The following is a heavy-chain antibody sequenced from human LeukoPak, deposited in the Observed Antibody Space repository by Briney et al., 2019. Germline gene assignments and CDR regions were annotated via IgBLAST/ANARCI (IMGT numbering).Heavy chain of an antibody. CDR1: GYTFTGYY. J-gene: IGHJ4*02. V-gene: IGHV1-24*01. CDR2: FDPEDGET. Sequence: ASVKVSCKASGYTFTGYYMHWVRQAPGKGLEWMGGFDPEDGETIYAQKFQGRVTMTEDTSTDTAYMELSSLRSEDTAVYYCATDLGIVGATNGFDYWGQGTLVTVSS. CDR3: ATDLGIVGATNGFDY. D-gene: IGHD1-26*01.